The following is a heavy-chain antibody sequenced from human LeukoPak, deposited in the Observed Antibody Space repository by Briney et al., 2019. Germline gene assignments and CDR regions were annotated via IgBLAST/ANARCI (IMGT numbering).Heavy chain of an antibody. J-gene: IGHJ4*02. V-gene: IGHV4-38-2*01. CDR2: IYHNGST. CDR1: GYSISSGYY. CDR3: ARRDRYCSSSICPIDY. Sequence: PSETLSLTCAVSGYSISSGYYWGWIRQPPGKGLEWIGSIYHNGSTYYHPSLQSRVTISAAKSKNQFTLKLSSVTAAYTAVYYCARRDRYCSSSICPIDYWGQGALGTVSS. D-gene: IGHD2-2*01.